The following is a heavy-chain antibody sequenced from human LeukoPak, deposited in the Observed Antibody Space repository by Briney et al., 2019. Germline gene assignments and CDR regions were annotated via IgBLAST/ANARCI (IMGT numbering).Heavy chain of an antibody. J-gene: IGHJ6*02. D-gene: IGHD6-19*01. V-gene: IGHV1-18*01. CDR2: ISAYNGNT. Sequence: ASVKVSCKASGYTFTSYGISGVRQAPGQGLEWRGWISAYNGNTNYAQKLQGRVNMTTDTSTSTAYMELRSLRSDDTAVYYCALGLVPHYYYYSGMDVWGQGTTVTVSS. CDR1: GYTFTSYG. CDR3: ALGLVPHYYYYSGMDV.